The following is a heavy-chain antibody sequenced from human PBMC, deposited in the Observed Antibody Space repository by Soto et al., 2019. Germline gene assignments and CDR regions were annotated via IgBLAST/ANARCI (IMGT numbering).Heavy chain of an antibody. V-gene: IGHV4-30-4*01. CDR2: IYYSGST. Sequence: QVQLQESGPGLVKPSQTLSLTCTVSGGSISSRGYHWSWIRQPPGKGLEWIGCIYYSGSTYYNPSIKSRVTMSLATSKNQFALKLSSVTAADTAVYYCARDSSSWTTGLLDYWGQGTLVTVTS. J-gene: IGHJ4*02. CDR1: GGSISSRGYH. D-gene: IGHD6-13*01. CDR3: ARDSSSWTTGLLDY.